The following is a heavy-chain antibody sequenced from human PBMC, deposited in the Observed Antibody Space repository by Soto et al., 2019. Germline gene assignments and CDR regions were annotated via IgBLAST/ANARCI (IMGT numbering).Heavy chain of an antibody. CDR2: IYYSGNS. Sequence: QVQLQESGPRLVKASETLSLTCTVSGDSINDYYWSWIRQSPGKGLEWIGYIYYSGNSKSNPSFKSRVTISVDTSQNHLSLKLSSVTAADTAVYYCARGRLGEFSPLGYWGQGMLVTVSS. D-gene: IGHD3-16*02. CDR1: GDSINDYY. J-gene: IGHJ4*02. V-gene: IGHV4-59*01. CDR3: ARGRLGEFSPLGY.